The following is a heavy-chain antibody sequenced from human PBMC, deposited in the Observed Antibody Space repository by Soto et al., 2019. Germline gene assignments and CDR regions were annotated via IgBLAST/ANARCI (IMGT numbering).Heavy chain of an antibody. V-gene: IGHV1-8*01. D-gene: IGHD2-15*01. J-gene: IGHJ5*02. CDR2: MNPDSGHA. CDR3: ARRPHCRRGICYYGFDN. Sequence: ASVKVSCKASGYTFTNSDINWVRQAPGQGLEWMGWMNPDSGHAAYAQKFQGRVTLTTSTSTSTVYMEMGSLGSEDTAVYYCARRPHCRRGICYYGFDNWGQGTLVTVSS. CDR1: GYTFTNSD.